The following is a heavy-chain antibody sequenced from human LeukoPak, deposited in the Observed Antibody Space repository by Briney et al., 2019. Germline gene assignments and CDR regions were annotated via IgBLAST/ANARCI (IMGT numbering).Heavy chain of an antibody. D-gene: IGHD3-22*01. CDR3: ARLRSDSSGYSAFDY. V-gene: IGHV5-51*01. Sequence: PGESLKISCKGSGYSFTSYWVGWVRPMPGKGLEWMGIIYPGDTDTRYSPSFQGQVTISADKSISTAYLQWSSLKASDTAMYYCARLRSDSSGYSAFDYWGQGTLVTVSS. CDR2: IYPGDTDT. J-gene: IGHJ4*02. CDR1: GYSFTSYW.